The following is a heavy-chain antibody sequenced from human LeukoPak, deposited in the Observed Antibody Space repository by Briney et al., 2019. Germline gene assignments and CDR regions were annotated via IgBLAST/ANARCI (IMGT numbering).Heavy chain of an antibody. CDR2: IYPGDSDT. V-gene: IGHV5-51*01. CDR3: ECHDFCTTGCRFDP. J-gene: IGHJ5*02. Sequence: GESLKISCKGSGYSFTNYWIGWVRQVSGKDLEWMGIIYPGDSDTRYSPSFQGQVTISADKSTSTAYLQASSLQASDTAMYYCECHDFCTTGCRFDPWGQGTLVTVSS. CDR1: GYSFTNYW. D-gene: IGHD3/OR15-3a*01.